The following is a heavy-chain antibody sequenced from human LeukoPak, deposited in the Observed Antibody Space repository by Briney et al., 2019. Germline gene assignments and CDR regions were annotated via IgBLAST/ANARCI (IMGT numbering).Heavy chain of an antibody. J-gene: IGHJ6*04. CDR3: ARRGTAMVYYYYGMDV. D-gene: IGHD5-18*01. CDR2: IYHSGST. Sequence: SETLSLTCAVSGGSISSSNWWSWVRQPPGKGLEWIGEIYHSGSTNYNPSLKSRVTISVDKSKNQFSLKLSSVTAADTAVYYCARRGTAMVYYYYGMDVWGKGTTVTVSS. CDR1: GGSISSSNW. V-gene: IGHV4-4*02.